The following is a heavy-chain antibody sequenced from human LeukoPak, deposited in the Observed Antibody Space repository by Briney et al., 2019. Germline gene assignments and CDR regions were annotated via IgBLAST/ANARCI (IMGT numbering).Heavy chain of an antibody. Sequence: GGSLRLSCAASGFTFSTYGVYWVRQAPGKGLEWVANIKQDGSEKYYVDSVKGRFTISRDNAKNSLYLQMNSLRAEDTAVYYCARPYNWNYRLCDYWGQGTLVTVSS. CDR2: IKQDGSEK. CDR3: ARPYNWNYRLCDY. D-gene: IGHD1-7*01. CDR1: GFTFSTYG. J-gene: IGHJ4*02. V-gene: IGHV3-7*01.